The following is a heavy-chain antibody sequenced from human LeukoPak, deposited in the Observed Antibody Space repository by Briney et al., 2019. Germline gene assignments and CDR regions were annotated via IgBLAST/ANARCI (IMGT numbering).Heavy chain of an antibody. V-gene: IGHV1-69*13. J-gene: IGHJ4*02. Sequence: SVKVSCKASGYTFTTYGISWVRQAPGQGLEWMGGIIPIFGTANYAQKFQGRVTITADESTSTAYMELSSLRSEDTAVYYCARDSPVAAAEWGQGTLVTVSS. CDR3: ARDSPVAAAE. D-gene: IGHD6-19*01. CDR2: IIPIFGTA. CDR1: GYTFTTYG.